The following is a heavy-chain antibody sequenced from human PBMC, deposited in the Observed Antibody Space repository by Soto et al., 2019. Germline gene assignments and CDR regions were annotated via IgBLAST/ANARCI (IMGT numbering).Heavy chain of an antibody. D-gene: IGHD1-26*01. J-gene: IGHJ3*02. V-gene: IGHV5-51*01. CDR3: ARQVEATLYDAFDI. CDR2: IYPGDSDT. Sequence: GVPQRISRRGVAYSFISHWIGWVGQKPGKGLEWMGIIYPGDSDTRYSPSFQGQVTISADKSISTAYLQWSSLKASDTAMYYCARQVEATLYDAFDIWGQGTMVTV. CDR1: AYSFISHW.